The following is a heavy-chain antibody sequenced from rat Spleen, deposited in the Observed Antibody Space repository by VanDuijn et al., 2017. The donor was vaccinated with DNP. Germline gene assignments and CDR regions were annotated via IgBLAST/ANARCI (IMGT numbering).Heavy chain of an antibody. V-gene: IGHV5-19*01. D-gene: IGHD1-11*01. CDR2: ISPSGGGT. Sequence: EVQLVGSGGDLVQPGRSLRLSCVASGFTFSNSGMHWIRQAPTKGLEWVTSISPSGGGTYYRDSVKGRFTISRDNAKSTLYLQMDSLRSEETATYYCAKAGGYSPWYFDYWGQGVMVTVSS. CDR1: GFTFSNSG. CDR3: AKAGGYSPWYFDY. J-gene: IGHJ2*01.